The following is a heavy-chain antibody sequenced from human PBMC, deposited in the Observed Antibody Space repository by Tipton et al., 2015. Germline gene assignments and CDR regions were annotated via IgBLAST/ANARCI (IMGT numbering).Heavy chain of an antibody. Sequence: SLRLSCAASGITFSIYWMSWVRQAPGKGLEWVAFLWYDGSNEEYADSVKGRFTISRDNLKNTVYLEMNSLRAEDTAVYYCAGDPPSSGFAFDIWGRGTTVTVSS. J-gene: IGHJ3*02. CDR1: GITFSIYW. V-gene: IGHV3-33*08. D-gene: IGHD3-22*01. CDR3: AGDPPSSGFAFDI. CDR2: LWYDGSNE.